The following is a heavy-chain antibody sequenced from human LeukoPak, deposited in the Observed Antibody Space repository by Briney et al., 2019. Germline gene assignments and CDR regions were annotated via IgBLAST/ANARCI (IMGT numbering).Heavy chain of an antibody. CDR3: ARDLIGSGYKPMDY. CDR2: ISWNSGSI. CDR1: GFTFDDYA. Sequence: GGSLRLSCAASGFTFDDYAMHWVRQAPGKGLEWVSGISWNSGSIGYADSVKGRFTISRDNAKNSLYLQMNSLRAEDTALYYCARDLIGSGYKPMDYWGQGTLVTVSS. J-gene: IGHJ4*02. V-gene: IGHV3-9*01. D-gene: IGHD5-12*01.